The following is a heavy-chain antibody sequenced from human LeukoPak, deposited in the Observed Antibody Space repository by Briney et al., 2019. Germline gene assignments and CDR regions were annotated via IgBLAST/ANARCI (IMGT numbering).Heavy chain of an antibody. D-gene: IGHD1-26*01. J-gene: IGHJ5*02. CDR1: GFTSSSYS. Sequence: GGSLRLSCAASGFTSSSYSMNWVRQAPGKGLEWVSSISSSSSYIYYADSVKGRFTISRDNAKNSLYLQMNSLRAEDTAVYYCARENSGSYLNWFDPWGQGTLVTVSS. V-gene: IGHV3-21*01. CDR2: ISSSSSYI. CDR3: ARENSGSYLNWFDP.